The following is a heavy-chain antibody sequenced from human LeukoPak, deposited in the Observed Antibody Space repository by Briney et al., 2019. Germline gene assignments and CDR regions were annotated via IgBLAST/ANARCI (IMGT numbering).Heavy chain of an antibody. V-gene: IGHV3-21*01. J-gene: IGHJ3*01. CDR3: TRAPGTGPLTVRWSGPFDV. CDR1: GFSFSQYS. CDR2: IGTSSSYI. D-gene: IGHD3-3*01. Sequence: GGSLRLSCVASGFSFSQYSMNWVRQAPGEGPEWLASIGTSSSYIYYADSVKGRFTISRDNAEKSLYLQLSSLTAEDTAVYFCTRAPGTGPLTVRWSGPFDVWGQGTLVTVSS.